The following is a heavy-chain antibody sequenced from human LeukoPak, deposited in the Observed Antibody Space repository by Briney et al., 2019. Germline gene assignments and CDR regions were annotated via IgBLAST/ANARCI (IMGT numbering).Heavy chain of an antibody. CDR1: GFTLRSYG. CDR3: AKEGEYSYVRPFDY. V-gene: IGHV3-30*18. CDR2: ISYDGSKK. Sequence: PGGSLRLSCAASGFTLRSYGMHWVRQARGKGGEGVALISYDGSKKYYADSGKGRFTISRDNAKKTLYLKMNSLRAEDTAVYYCAKEGEYSYVRPFDYWGQGTLVTVSS. D-gene: IGHD5-18*01. J-gene: IGHJ4*02.